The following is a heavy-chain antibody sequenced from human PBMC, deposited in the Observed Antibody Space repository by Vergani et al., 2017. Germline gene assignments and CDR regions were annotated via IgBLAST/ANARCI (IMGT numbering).Heavy chain of an antibody. CDR2: ISSSSSYI. V-gene: IGHV3-21*01. CDR3: AREQWLSPYYFDY. D-gene: IGHD6-19*01. J-gene: IGHJ4*02. CDR1: GFTFSSYS. Sequence: EVQLVESGGGLVKPGGSLRLSCAASGFTFSSYSMNWVRQAPGKGLEWVSSISSSSSYIYYADSVKGRFTISRDNAKNSLYLQMNSLRAEDTDVYYCAREQWLSPYYFDYWGQGTLVTVSS.